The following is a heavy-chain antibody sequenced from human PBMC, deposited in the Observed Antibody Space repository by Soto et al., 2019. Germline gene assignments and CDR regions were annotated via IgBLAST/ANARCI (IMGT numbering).Heavy chain of an antibody. CDR2: ISAYNGNT. CDR3: ARDLLSKTYYDFWSGYYWFDP. CDR1: GYTVTSYG. Sequence: DSVKASCKASGYTVTSYGISWVRQAPGQGLEWMGWISAYNGNTNYAQKLQGRVTMTTDTSTSTAYMELRSLRSDDTAVYYCARDLLSKTYYDFWSGYYWFDPWGQGTLVTVSS. V-gene: IGHV1-18*01. D-gene: IGHD3-3*01. J-gene: IGHJ5*02.